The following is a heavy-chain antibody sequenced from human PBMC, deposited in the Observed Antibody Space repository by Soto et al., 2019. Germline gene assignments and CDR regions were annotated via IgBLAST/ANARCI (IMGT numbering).Heavy chain of an antibody. V-gene: IGHV4-61*08. J-gene: IGHJ4*02. D-gene: IGHD1-1*01. Sequence: PSETLSLTCAVSGGSISRGGYSWSWIRQPPGKGLEWIGYIYYSGSTNYNPSLKSRVTISVDTSKNQFSLKLSSVTAADTAVYYCARRYGYSFDYWGQGTLVTVSS. CDR3: ARRYGYSFDY. CDR2: IYYSGST. CDR1: GGSISRGGYS.